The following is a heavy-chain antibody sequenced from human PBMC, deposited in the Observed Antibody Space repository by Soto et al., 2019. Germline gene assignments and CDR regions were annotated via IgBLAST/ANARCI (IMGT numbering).Heavy chain of an antibody. CDR2: VIPILGTA. J-gene: IGHJ4*02. Sequence: QVQLVQSGAEVKKPGSSVKVSCTASGGSLRNSVISWVRQAPAQRLEWMGGVIPILGTANYAQKFQGRVTMTADEATSTAYMYLSGLSPDDTAVYYCARLGHPGHWGPGTLVIVSS. V-gene: IGHV1-69*01. CDR1: GGSLRNSV. CDR3: ARLGHPGH.